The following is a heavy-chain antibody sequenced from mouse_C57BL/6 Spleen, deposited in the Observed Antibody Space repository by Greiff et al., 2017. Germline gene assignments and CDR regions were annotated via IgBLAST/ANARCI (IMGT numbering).Heavy chain of an antibody. D-gene: IGHD4-1*01. CDR2: IYPGDGDT. CDR1: GYAFSSYW. J-gene: IGHJ1*03. V-gene: IGHV1-80*01. CDR3: ALTGSYWYFDV. Sequence: QVQLQQSGAELAKPGASVKISCKASGYAFSSYWMNWVKQRPGKGLEWIGQIYPGDGDTNYNGKFKGKATLTADKSSSTAYMQLSSLTSEDSAVYFCALTGSYWYFDVWGTGTTVTVSS.